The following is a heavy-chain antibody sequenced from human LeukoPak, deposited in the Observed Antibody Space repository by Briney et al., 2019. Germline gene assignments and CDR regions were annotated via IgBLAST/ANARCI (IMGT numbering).Heavy chain of an antibody. Sequence: GGSLRLSCAASGFNFSSYWMSWVRQAPGKGLEWVANIKQDGSEKYYVDSVKGRFTFSRDNAKNSLYLQMNSLRAEDTAVYYCARDVGYCSSTTCYDAFDIWGQGTMVTVSS. CDR1: GFNFSSYW. D-gene: IGHD2-2*01. J-gene: IGHJ3*02. CDR3: ARDVGYCSSTTCYDAFDI. CDR2: IKQDGSEK. V-gene: IGHV3-7*03.